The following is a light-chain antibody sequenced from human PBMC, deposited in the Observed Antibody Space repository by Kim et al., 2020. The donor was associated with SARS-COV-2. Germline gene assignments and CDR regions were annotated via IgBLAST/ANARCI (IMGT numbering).Light chain of an antibody. J-gene: IGLJ2*01. CDR1: EKL. CDR2: RGP. Sequence: EKLACWYQQRPGRSPVLVIYRGPMRPSGIPARFSGSNSGNTATLTISGAQAMDEADYYCQSWANNPHVIFGGGTQLTVL. V-gene: IGLV3-1*01. CDR3: QSWANNPHVI.